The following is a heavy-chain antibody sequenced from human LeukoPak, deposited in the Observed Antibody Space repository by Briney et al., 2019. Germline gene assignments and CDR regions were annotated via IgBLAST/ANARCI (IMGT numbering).Heavy chain of an antibody. CDR3: AKGGDVDILNSHDAFDI. J-gene: IGHJ3*02. Sequence: PGRSLRLSCAGSGFTFDDYAMHWVRQPPGKGLEWVSGINWNSGSMGYADSVKGRFTISRDNAKNSLYLQMNSLRAEDTALYYCAKGGDVDILNSHDAFDIWGQGTMVTVSS. CDR2: INWNSGSM. D-gene: IGHD3-9*01. V-gene: IGHV3-9*01. CDR1: GFTFDDYA.